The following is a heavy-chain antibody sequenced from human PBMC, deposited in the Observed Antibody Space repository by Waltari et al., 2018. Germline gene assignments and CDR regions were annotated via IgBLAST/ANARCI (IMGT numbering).Heavy chain of an antibody. CDR3: ARDSLRY. V-gene: IGHV3-30*01. CDR2: ISYDGSNK. J-gene: IGHJ4*02. Sequence: QVQLVESGGGVVQPGRSLRLSCAASGFTFSSYAMHCGLQAPGKGLEWVAVISYDGSNKYYADSVKGRFTISRDNSKNTLYLQMNSLRAEDTAVYYCARDSLRYWGQGTLVTVSS. CDR1: GFTFSSYA.